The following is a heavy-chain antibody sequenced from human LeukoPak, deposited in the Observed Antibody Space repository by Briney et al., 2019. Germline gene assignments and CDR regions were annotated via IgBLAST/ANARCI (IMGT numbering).Heavy chain of an antibody. J-gene: IGHJ4*02. CDR3: AREYDILTGFYYFDY. CDR1: GFTFSSYA. V-gene: IGHV3-30-3*01. D-gene: IGHD3-9*01. CDR2: ISYDGSNK. Sequence: GGSLRLSCAASGFTFSSYAMSWVRQAPGKGLEWVAVISYDGSNKYYADSVKGRFTISRDNSKNTLYLQMNSLRAEDTAVYYCAREYDILTGFYYFDYWGQGTLVTVSS.